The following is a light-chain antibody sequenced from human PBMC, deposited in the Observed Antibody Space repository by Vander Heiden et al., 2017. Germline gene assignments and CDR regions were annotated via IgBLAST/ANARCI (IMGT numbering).Light chain of an antibody. J-gene: IGLJ2*01. CDR1: SRDVGGYNY. CDR2: EVS. CDR3: SSYAGSNNLV. V-gene: IGLV2-8*01. Sequence: QSALTQPPSASGSPGQSVTISRTGPSRDVGGYNYYSWYHQPPGNAPNLMIYEVSKRPAGVPDRFSGSKSGNTASLTVAGLQAEDEDDYYCSSYAGSNNLVFGGGTKLTVL.